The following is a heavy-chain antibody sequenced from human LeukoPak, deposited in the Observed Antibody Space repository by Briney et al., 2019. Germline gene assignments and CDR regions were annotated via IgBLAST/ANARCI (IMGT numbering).Heavy chain of an antibody. V-gene: IGHV4-31*03. CDR3: ARGGQITIFGVVTRPNWFDP. D-gene: IGHD3-3*01. Sequence: PSETLSLTCTVSGGSISSGGYYWSWLRQHPGQGLEWIGYIYYSGSTYYNPSLKSRVTISVDTSKNQFSLKLSSVTAADTAVYYCARGGQITIFGVVTRPNWFDPWGQGTLVTVSS. CDR2: IYYSGST. J-gene: IGHJ5*02. CDR1: GGSISSGGYY.